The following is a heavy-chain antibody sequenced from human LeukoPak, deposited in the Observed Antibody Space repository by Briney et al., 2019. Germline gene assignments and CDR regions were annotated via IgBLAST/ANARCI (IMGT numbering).Heavy chain of an antibody. Sequence: PGGSLRLSCAASGFTFTNYAMLWVRQAPGKGLEWVAVIWDDGGNKFYADSVKGRFTISRDNSKNTLYLQMNSLRAEDTAVYYCARDRDSSDWYNEVFDYWGQGTLVTVSS. J-gene: IGHJ4*02. CDR1: GFTFTNYA. CDR2: IWDDGGNK. D-gene: IGHD6-19*01. V-gene: IGHV3-33*01. CDR3: ARDRDSSDWYNEVFDY.